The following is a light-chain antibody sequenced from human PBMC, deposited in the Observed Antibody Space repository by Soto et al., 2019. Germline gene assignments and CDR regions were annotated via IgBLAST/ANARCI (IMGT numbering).Light chain of an antibody. CDR2: AAS. J-gene: IGKJ1*01. CDR3: LQDYNCPRT. Sequence: AIQMTQSPSSLSASVGDRVTITCRASQGITNDLNWYQQKPGKAPKLLIYAASSLQSGVPSRFSGSGSGTDFTRTISSLQPEDFATYYCLQDYNCPRTFGQGTKVEIK. V-gene: IGKV1-6*01. CDR1: QGITND.